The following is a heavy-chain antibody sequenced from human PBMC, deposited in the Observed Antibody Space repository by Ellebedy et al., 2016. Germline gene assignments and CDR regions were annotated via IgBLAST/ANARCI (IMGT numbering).Heavy chain of an antibody. CDR1: GFTVSSNY. CDR3: ARDAGGAVNYYGSGSKSVPPWGMDV. Sequence: GGSLRLSXAASGFTVSSNYMSWVRQAPGKGLEWVSVIYSGGSTYYADSVKGRFTISRDNSKNTLYLQMNSLRAEDTAVYYCARDAGGAVNYYGSGSKSVPPWGMDVWGQGTTVTVSS. V-gene: IGHV3-53*01. J-gene: IGHJ6*02. D-gene: IGHD3-10*01. CDR2: IYSGGST.